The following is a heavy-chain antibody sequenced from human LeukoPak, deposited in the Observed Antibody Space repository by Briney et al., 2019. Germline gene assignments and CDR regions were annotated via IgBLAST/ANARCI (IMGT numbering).Heavy chain of an antibody. CDR3: AKGMSSVTTGFDY. CDR2: IRYDGSNK. Sequence: PGGSLRLSCAASGFTFSSYGMHWVRQAPGKGLEWVAFIRYDGSNKYYADSLKGRFTISRDNTKNSLYLQMNSLRVEDMALYCCAKGMSSVTTGFDYWGQGTLVTVSS. D-gene: IGHD4-17*01. J-gene: IGHJ4*02. V-gene: IGHV3-30*02. CDR1: GFTFSSYG.